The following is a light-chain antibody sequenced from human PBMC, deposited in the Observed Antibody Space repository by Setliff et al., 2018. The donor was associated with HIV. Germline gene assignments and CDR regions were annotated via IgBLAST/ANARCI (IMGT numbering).Light chain of an antibody. J-gene: IGLJ2*01. CDR3: SSYTDSSTLVV. V-gene: IGLV2-14*01. CDR2: EVN. Sequence: QSVLTQPASVSGSPGQSITISCTGTRSDVGGYDYVSWYQQHPDKAPKLMIYEVNNRPSGISNRFSGSKSGNTASLTISGLQAEDEADYYCSSYTDSSTLVVFGGGTKVTVL. CDR1: RSDVGGYDY.